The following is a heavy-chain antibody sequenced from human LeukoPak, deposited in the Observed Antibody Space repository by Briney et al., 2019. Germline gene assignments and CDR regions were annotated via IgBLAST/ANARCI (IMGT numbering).Heavy chain of an antibody. CDR1: GFTFSSYG. D-gene: IGHD3-22*01. CDR2: ISGSGGST. J-gene: IGHJ4*02. V-gene: IGHV3-23*01. Sequence: AGGSLRLSCAASGFTFSSYGMSWVRQAPGKGLEWVSAISGSGGSTYYADSVKGRFTISRDNSKNTLYLQMNSLRAEDTAVYYCAKDYYDSNDYFDYWGQGTLVTVSS. CDR3: AKDYYDSNDYFDY.